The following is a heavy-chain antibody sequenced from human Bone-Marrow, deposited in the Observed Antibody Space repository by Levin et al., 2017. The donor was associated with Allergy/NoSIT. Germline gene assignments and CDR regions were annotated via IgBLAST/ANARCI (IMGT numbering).Heavy chain of an antibody. Sequence: GGSLRLSCAASGFTFSSYGMHWVRQAPGKGLEWVAVISYDGSNKYYADSVKGRFTISRDNSKNTLYLQMNSLRAEDTAVYYCATVYIVVVVAAPGYWGQGTLVTVSS. CDR2: ISYDGSNK. CDR1: GFTFSSYG. V-gene: IGHV3-30*03. J-gene: IGHJ4*02. D-gene: IGHD2-15*01. CDR3: ATVYIVVVVAAPGY.